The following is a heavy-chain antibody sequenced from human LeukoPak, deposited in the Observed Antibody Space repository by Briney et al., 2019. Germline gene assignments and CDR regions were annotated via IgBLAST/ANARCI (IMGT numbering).Heavy chain of an antibody. CDR2: IRADSGDT. Sequence: GASVKVSCKASGHTFTNSGFSWVRQAPGQGLEWMGWIRADSGDTNYAQKFQGRVTMSTDTSAGTAYMEVRSLTSDDTAVYYSAQQRGTTWWDLIDFWGQGTLVAVSS. CDR1: GHTFTNSG. J-gene: IGHJ4*02. D-gene: IGHD1-7*01. V-gene: IGHV1-18*01. CDR3: AQQRGTTWWDLIDF.